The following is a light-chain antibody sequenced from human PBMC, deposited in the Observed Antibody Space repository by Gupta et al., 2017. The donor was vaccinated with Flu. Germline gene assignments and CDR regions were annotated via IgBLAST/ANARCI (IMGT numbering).Light chain of an antibody. J-gene: IGLJ3*02. CDR3: SSRDSSDTHVL. Sequence: SSELTQDPAVSVALGQTVRITCQGDSLRIYYANWYQQRPGQAPTLVIYAKNNRPSGIPDRFSGSSSGDTASLTITGAQAEDEADYYCSSRDSSDTHVLFGGGTKLTVL. CDR1: SLRIYY. CDR2: AKN. V-gene: IGLV3-19*01.